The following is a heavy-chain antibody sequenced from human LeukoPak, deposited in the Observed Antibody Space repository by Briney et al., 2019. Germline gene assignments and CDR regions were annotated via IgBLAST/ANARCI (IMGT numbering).Heavy chain of an antibody. CDR1: GYTFSAFH. V-gene: IGHV1-2*02. CDR2: INPNSGGT. J-gene: IGHJ4*02. D-gene: IGHD6-13*01. CDR3: AGYTNNWYLGGY. Sequence: ASVKVSCEASGYTFSAFHIHWVRQAPGQGLEWMGWINPNSGGTNYAQKFQGRVTMTRDTSINTAHMELNRLTSDDTALYYCAGYTNNWYLGGYWGQGTLVAVSS.